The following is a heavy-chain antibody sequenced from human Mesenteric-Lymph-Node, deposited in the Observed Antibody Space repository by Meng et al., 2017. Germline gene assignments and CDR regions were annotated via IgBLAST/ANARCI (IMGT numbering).Heavy chain of an antibody. CDR1: GFTFSSYA. V-gene: IGHV3-23*01. CDR2: ISGSGGST. CDR3: TTDGGRCFLWFGELCAFDI. D-gene: IGHD3-10*01. J-gene: IGHJ3*02. Sequence: GESLKISCAASGFTFSSYAMSWVRQAPGKGLEWVSAISGSGGSTYYADSVKGRFTISRDNSKNTLYLQMNSLKTEDTAVYYCTTDGGRCFLWFGELCAFDIWGQGTMVTVSS.